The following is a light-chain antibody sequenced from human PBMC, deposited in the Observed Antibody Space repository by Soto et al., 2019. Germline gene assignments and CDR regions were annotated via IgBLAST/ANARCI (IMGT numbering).Light chain of an antibody. CDR3: SAYVGSGAVI. CDR1: AGETCEY. J-gene: IGLJ2*01. Sequence: QSALTQPASVSGSPGQSITISCAGETCEYVSWYQQHPGQPPKLIIYNLRGRPSGGSSRFSASQSGNTASLAISGLRAEDEADYFCSAYVGSGAVIFGRGTKLTVL. CDR2: NLR. V-gene: IGLV2-14*01.